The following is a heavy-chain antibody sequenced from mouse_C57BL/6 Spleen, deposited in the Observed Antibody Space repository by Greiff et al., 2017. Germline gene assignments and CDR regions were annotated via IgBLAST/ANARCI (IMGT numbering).Heavy chain of an antibody. V-gene: IGHV3-6*01. CDR1: GYSITSGYY. Sequence: EVKVEESGPGLVKPSQSLSLTCSVTGYSITSGYYWNWIRQFPGNKLEWMGYISYDGSNNYNPSLKNRISITRDTSKNQFFLKLNSVTTEDTATYYCARELPYYFDYWGQGTTLTVSS. CDR2: ISYDGSN. D-gene: IGHD2-12*01. J-gene: IGHJ2*01. CDR3: ARELPYYFDY.